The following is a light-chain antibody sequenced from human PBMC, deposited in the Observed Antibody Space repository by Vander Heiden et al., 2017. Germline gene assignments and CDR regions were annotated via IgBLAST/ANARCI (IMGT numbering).Light chain of an antibody. CDR1: QDISNY. CDR2: DAS. V-gene: IGKV1-33*01. J-gene: IGKJ4*01. CDR3: QQYDNLPLT. Sequence: DIQLTQSPSSLSASVGDRVTITCQASQDISNYLNWYQQKPGKAPKLLIYDASKLETGVPSRFSGSGSGTDVTFTISSLQPEDIATYYCQQYDNLPLTFGGGTKVEIK.